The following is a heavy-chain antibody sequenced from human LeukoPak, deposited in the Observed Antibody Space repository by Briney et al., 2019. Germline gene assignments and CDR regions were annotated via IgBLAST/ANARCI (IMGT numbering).Heavy chain of an antibody. CDR2: NYYSGST. J-gene: IGHJ4*02. Sequence: TSQTLSLTCTVSGGSIRSGDYFWSWVRQPPGKGLEWIGYNYYSGSTYYNPSLKSRVTILLDTSKNQFSLKLRSVTAADTAVYYCAREDFGVANYFDYWGQGTLVTVSS. D-gene: IGHD3-3*01. CDR3: AREDFGVANYFDY. CDR1: GGSIRSGDYF. V-gene: IGHV4-30-4*08.